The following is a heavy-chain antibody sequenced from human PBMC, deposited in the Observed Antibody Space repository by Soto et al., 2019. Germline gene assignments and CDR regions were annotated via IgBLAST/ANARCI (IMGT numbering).Heavy chain of an antibody. D-gene: IGHD1-26*01. Sequence: QVQLVESGGGVVQPGRSLRLSCAASGFTFSSYGMHWVRQAPGKGLEWVAVIWYDGSNKYYADSVKGRFTISRDNSKNTLYLQMNSLRAEDTAVYYCARGALHRGSAEELDYWGQGTLVTVSS. CDR1: GFTFSSYG. V-gene: IGHV3-33*01. CDR2: IWYDGSNK. CDR3: ARGALHRGSAEELDY. J-gene: IGHJ4*02.